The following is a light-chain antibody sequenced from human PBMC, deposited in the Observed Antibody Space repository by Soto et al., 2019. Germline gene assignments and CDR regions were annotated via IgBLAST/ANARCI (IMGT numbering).Light chain of an antibody. CDR1: QSMKRRY. Sequence: EIVLMPSPGTLSLSPGERATLFCRASQSMKRRYLAWYQQKPGQAPRVLIYAASNRATGIPDRFSGSGSGTDFSLTISRLEPEDFAVYYCHQYDNTPQTFGQGT. V-gene: IGKV3-20*01. CDR3: HQYDNTPQT. J-gene: IGKJ2*01. CDR2: AAS.